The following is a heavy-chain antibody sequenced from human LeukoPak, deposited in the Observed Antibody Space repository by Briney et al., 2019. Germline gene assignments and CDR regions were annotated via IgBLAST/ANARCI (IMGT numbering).Heavy chain of an antibody. J-gene: IGHJ4*02. CDR1: GFTFDDYA. Sequence: PGGSLRLSRAASGFTFDDYAMHWVRQAPGKGLEWVSGISWNSGSIGYADSVKGRFTISRDNAKNSLYLQMNSLRAEDTALYYCAISGYSYGLDYWGQGTLVTVSS. D-gene: IGHD5-18*01. CDR2: ISWNSGSI. V-gene: IGHV3-9*01. CDR3: AISGYSYGLDY.